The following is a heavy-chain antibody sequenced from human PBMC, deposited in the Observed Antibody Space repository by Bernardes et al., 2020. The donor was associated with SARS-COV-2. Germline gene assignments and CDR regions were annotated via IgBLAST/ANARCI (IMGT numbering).Heavy chain of an antibody. J-gene: IGHJ5*02. Sequence: SVKVSCKASGGTFSSYAISWVRQAPGQGLEWMGRIIPILGIANYAQKFQGRVTITADKSTSTAYMELSSLRSEDTAVYYCAWGEGYCSGGSCPQDGFDPWGQGTLGTVSS. D-gene: IGHD2-15*01. CDR1: GGTFSSYA. CDR3: AWGEGYCSGGSCPQDGFDP. CDR2: IIPILGIA. V-gene: IGHV1-69*04.